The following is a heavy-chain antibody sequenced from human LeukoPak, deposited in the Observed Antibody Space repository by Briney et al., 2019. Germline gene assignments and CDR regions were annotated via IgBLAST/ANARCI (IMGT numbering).Heavy chain of an antibody. CDR1: GDSVSSNNAA. CDR3: ARVQDTSSFYFDY. CDR2: TCYRSKWYN. D-gene: IGHD6-13*01. J-gene: IGHJ4*02. Sequence: SQTLSLTCAISGDSVSSNNAAWNWIRQSPSRGLEWLGRTCYRSKWYNDYAISVKSRITIKPDTSKNQFSLQLNSVTPEDTAVYYCARVQDTSSFYFDYWGQGNLVTVSS. V-gene: IGHV6-1*01.